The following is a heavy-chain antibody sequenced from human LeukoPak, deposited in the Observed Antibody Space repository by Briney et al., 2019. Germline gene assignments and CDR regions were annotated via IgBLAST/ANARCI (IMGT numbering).Heavy chain of an antibody. D-gene: IGHD2-2*01. Sequence: SETLSLTCTVSGDSISNNYWGWIRQPPGKGLEWIAYLYYTGSTYYNPSLQSRVSISADTSKKQVSLKMTSVTAADTAIYYCARMEEYRLHATMAFDFGAEGQRSPSLQ. V-gene: IGHV4-59*01. CDR1: GDSISNNY. CDR2: LYYTGST. CDR3: ARMEEYRLHATMAFD. J-gene: IGHJ3*01.